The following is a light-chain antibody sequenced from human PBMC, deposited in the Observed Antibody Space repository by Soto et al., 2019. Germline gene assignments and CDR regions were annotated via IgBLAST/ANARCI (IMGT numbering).Light chain of an antibody. V-gene: IGLV2-14*01. CDR1: SSDLAIYNY. CDR2: QVT. J-gene: IGLJ1*01. Sequence: ALTQPASVSGSPGQSITISCTGTSSDLAIYNYVSWYQHQPGKAPKLMIYQVTTRPSGVSNRFSGSRSGKTASLTSSGLQAEAEADYCCRSYSYSSNYVFGTGTKVTVL. CDR3: RSYSYSSNYV.